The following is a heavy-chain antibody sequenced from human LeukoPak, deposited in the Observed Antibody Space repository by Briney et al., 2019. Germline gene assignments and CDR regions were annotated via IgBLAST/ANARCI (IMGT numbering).Heavy chain of an antibody. J-gene: IGHJ3*02. CDR1: GFTFYSYS. D-gene: IGHD3-16*02. CDR2: ISSSSSYI. Sequence: GGSLRLSCAASGFTFYSYSMNWVRQAPGKGLDWVSSISSSSSYIYYADSVKGRFTISRDNAKNSLYLQMNSLRAEDTAVYYCARDDYVWGSYRPNAFDIWGQGTMVTVSS. V-gene: IGHV3-21*01. CDR3: ARDDYVWGSYRPNAFDI.